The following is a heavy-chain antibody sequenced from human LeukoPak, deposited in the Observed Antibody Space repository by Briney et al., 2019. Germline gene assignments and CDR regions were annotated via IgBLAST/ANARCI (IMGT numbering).Heavy chain of an antibody. Sequence: GGSLRLSCAASGFTFSSYAMSWVRQAPGKSLEWVSGIGGSGSRTYYADSVKGRFTISRDNSKNTLYLQMNSLRAEDTAVYYCAKLPGRAADYWGQGTLVTVSS. CDR2: IGGSGSRT. CDR1: GFTFSSYA. J-gene: IGHJ4*02. V-gene: IGHV3-23*01. CDR3: AKLPGRAADY.